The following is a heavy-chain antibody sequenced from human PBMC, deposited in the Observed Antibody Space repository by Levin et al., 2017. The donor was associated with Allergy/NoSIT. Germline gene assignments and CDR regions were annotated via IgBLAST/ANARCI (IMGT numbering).Heavy chain of an antibody. V-gene: IGHV3-21*01. D-gene: IGHD6-13*01. Sequence: GESLKISCAASGFTFSSYSMNWVRQAPGKGLEWVSSISSSSSYIYYADSVKGRFTISRDNAKNSLYLQMNSLRAEDTAVYYCARDREQQLVLGYFDYWGQGTLVTVSS. J-gene: IGHJ4*02. CDR2: ISSSSSYI. CDR1: GFTFSSYS. CDR3: ARDREQQLVLGYFDY.